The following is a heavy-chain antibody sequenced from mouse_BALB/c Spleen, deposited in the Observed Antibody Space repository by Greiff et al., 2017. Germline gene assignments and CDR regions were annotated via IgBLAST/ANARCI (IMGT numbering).Heavy chain of an antibody. D-gene: IGHD1-1*01. Sequence: EVQLQQSGPELVKPGASVKMTCKASGYTFTSYVMHWVKQKPGQGLEWIGYINPYNDGTKYNEKFKGKATLTSDKSSSTAYMELSSLTSEDSAVYYCARFYYYGSSPGYFDYWGQGTTLTVSS. CDR1: GYTFTSYV. CDR3: ARFYYYGSSPGYFDY. V-gene: IGHV1-14*01. J-gene: IGHJ2*01. CDR2: INPYNDGT.